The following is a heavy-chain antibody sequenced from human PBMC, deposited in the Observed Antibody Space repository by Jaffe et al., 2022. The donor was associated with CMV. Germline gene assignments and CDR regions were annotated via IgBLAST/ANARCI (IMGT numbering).Heavy chain of an antibody. CDR3: ARQYYYDSSGYYVRPGAFDI. CDR2: IYYSGST. CDR1: GGSISSYY. J-gene: IGHJ3*02. Sequence: QVQLQESGPGLVKPSETLSLTCTVSGGSISSYYWSWIRQPPGKGLEWIGYIYYSGSTNYNPSLKSRVTISVDTSKNQFSLKLSSVTAADTAVYYCARQYYYDSSGYYVRPGAFDIWGQGTMVTVSS. D-gene: IGHD3-22*01. V-gene: IGHV4-59*08.